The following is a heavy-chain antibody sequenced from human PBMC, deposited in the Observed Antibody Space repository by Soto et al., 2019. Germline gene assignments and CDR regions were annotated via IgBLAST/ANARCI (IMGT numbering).Heavy chain of an antibody. V-gene: IGHV4-31*03. CDR1: GGSISSGAYY. CDR2: IYYNGNT. CDR3: ARGEPYSDFAY. J-gene: IGHJ4*02. D-gene: IGHD4-4*01. Sequence: SETLSLTCTVSGGSISSGAYYWSWIRQLPGKGLEWIGYIYYNGNTYYNPSLESRITISRDASKNQFSLRLTSLTAADTAVYYCARGEPYSDFAYWGQGTMVTVSS.